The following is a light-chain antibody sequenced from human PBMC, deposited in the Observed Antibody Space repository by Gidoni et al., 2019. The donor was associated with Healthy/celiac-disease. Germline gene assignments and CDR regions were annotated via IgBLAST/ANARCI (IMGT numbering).Light chain of an antibody. CDR1: QRISSW. CDR3: QQYNSYSWT. V-gene: IGKV1-5*01. CDR2: DAS. Sequence: IQMTQSPSTLSASVGDRVTITCRASQRISSWLAWYQQKPGKAPKLLIYDASSLESGVPSRVSGSGSGTEFTLTISSLQPDDFATYYCQQYNSYSWTFGQXTKVEIK. J-gene: IGKJ1*01.